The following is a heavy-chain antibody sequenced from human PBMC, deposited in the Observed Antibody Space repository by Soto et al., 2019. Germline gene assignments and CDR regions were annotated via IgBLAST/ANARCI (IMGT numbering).Heavy chain of an antibody. CDR2: IRSKAYGGTT. J-gene: IGHJ3*02. Sequence: GGSLRLPCTAAGFTFGDYAMSWFRQAPGKGLEWVGFIRSKAYGGTTEYAASVKDRFTISRDDSKSIAYLQMNSLKTEDTAVYYCTRVGYCSSTSCYRPDAFDIWGQGTMVT. CDR3: TRVGYCSSTSCYRPDAFDI. V-gene: IGHV3-49*03. CDR1: GFTFGDYA. D-gene: IGHD2-2*03.